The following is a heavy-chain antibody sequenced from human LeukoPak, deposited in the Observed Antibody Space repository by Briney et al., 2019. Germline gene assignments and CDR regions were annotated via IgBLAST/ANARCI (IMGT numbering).Heavy chain of an antibody. Sequence: QAGGSLRLSCAASGFTFSSYAMSWVRQAPGKGLEWVSAISGSGGSTYYADSVKGRFTISRDNSKNTLYLQMNSLRAEDTAVYYCAREYSSGWYEIGWFDPWGQGTLVTVSS. CDR2: ISGSGGST. J-gene: IGHJ5*02. CDR3: AREYSSGWYEIGWFDP. CDR1: GFTFSSYA. D-gene: IGHD6-19*01. V-gene: IGHV3-23*01.